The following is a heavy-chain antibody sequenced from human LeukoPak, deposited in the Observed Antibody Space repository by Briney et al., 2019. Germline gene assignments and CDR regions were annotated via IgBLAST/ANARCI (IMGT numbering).Heavy chain of an antibody. Sequence: PGGSLRLSCAASGFTFDDYAMHWVRQAPGKGLEWVSYISSSGSTIYYADSVKGRFTISRDNAKNSLYLQMNSLRAEDTAVYYCARDRTYYDFWSGYYTGAWFDPWGQGTLVAVSS. CDR2: ISSSGSTI. V-gene: IGHV3-11*04. J-gene: IGHJ5*02. D-gene: IGHD3-3*01. CDR3: ARDRTYYDFWSGYYTGAWFDP. CDR1: GFTFDDYA.